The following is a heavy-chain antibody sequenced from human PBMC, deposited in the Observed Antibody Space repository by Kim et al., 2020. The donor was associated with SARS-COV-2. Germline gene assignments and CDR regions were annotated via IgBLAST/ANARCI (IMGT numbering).Heavy chain of an antibody. CDR2: ISAYNGNT. CDR1: GYTFTSYG. CDR3: ARDSYCSSTSCPGDY. D-gene: IGHD2-2*01. J-gene: IGHJ4*02. Sequence: ASVKVSCKASGYTFTSYGISWVRQAPGQGLEWMGWISAYNGNTNYAQKLQGRVTMTTDTSTSTAYMELRSLRSDDTAVYYCARDSYCSSTSCPGDYWGQGHLVTVSS. V-gene: IGHV1-18*01.